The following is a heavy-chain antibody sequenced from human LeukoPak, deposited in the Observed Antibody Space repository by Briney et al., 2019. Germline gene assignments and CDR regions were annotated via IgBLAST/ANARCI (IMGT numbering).Heavy chain of an antibody. J-gene: IGHJ4*02. CDR3: ARGDCTNGVCPDY. CDR1: GGSISSYY. Sequence: SETLSLTCTVSGGSISSYYWSWIRQPPGKGLEWIGYIYYRGSTNYNPSLKSRVTISVDTSKNQFSLKLSSVTAADTAVYYCARGDCTNGVCPDYWGQGTLVTVSS. V-gene: IGHV4-59*01. CDR2: IYYRGST. D-gene: IGHD2-8*01.